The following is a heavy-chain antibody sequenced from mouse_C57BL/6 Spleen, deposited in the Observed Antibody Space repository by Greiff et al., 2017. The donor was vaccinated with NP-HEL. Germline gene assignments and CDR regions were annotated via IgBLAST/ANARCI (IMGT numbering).Heavy chain of an antibody. Sequence: VQLQESGAELVMPGASVKLSCKASGYTFTSYWMHWVKQRPGQGLEWIGEIDPSDSYTNYNQKFKGKSTLTVDKSSSTAYMQLSSLTSEDSAVYYCAAPIHGGFAYWGQGTLVTVSA. CDR3: AAPIHGGFAY. J-gene: IGHJ3*01. CDR1: GYTFTSYW. D-gene: IGHD1-2*01. V-gene: IGHV1-69*01. CDR2: IDPSDSYT.